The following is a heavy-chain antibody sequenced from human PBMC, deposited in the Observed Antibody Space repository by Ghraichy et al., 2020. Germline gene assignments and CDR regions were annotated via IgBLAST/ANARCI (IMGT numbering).Heavy chain of an antibody. CDR3: AKEGYRYGGGHYGMDV. D-gene: IGHD5-18*01. CDR1: GFTFSSYS. V-gene: IGHV3-23*01. J-gene: IGHJ6*02. Sequence: GGSLRLSCAASGFTFSSYSMSWVRQAPGKGLEWVSDISSSGGITYYADSVKGRFTISRDNSKNTLYLQMNSLRAEDTAVYYCAKEGYRYGGGHYGMDVWGQGTTVTVSS. CDR2: ISSSGGIT.